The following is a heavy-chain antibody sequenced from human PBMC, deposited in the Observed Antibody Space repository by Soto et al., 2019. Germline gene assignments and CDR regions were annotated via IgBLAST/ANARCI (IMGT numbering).Heavy chain of an antibody. V-gene: IGHV1-3*01. J-gene: IGHJ4*02. CDR1: GYTFTNYS. CDR3: ARGFRDPSFSGFDY. Sequence: EASVKVSCKASGYTFTNYSLHWVRQAPGQRPQWLGWISAVDGQIKYSQKFQGRVTLTTDTSASTTYMELSSLRSDDTAMYYCARGFRDPSFSGFDYWGQGALVTVSS. CDR2: ISAVDGQI. D-gene: IGHD2-21*02.